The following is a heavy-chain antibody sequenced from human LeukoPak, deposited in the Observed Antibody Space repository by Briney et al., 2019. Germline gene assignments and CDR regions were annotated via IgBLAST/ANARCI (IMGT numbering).Heavy chain of an antibody. J-gene: IGHJ6*03. V-gene: IGHV1-8*03. Sequence: ASVKVSCKASGYTFTSYDINWVRQATGQGLEWMGWMNPNSGNTGYAQKFQGRVTITRNTSISTAYMELSSLRSEDTAVYYCAAHIVVVPADLYYYYMDVWGKGTTVTVSS. CDR2: MNPNSGNT. CDR1: GYTFTSYD. D-gene: IGHD2-2*01. CDR3: AAHIVVVPADLYYYYMDV.